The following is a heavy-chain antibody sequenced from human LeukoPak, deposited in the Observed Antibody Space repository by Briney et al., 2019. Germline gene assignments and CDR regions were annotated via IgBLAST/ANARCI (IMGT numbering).Heavy chain of an antibody. CDR2: ISSSSSTI. CDR1: GFTVNSNY. Sequence: GGALRLSCAASGFTVNSNYMSWVRQAPGEGLEWVSYISSSSSTIYYADSVKGRFTISRDNAKNSLYLQMNSLRAEDTAVYYCARDRSGDHDFWSGYYTNYFDPWGQGTLVTVSS. J-gene: IGHJ5*02. CDR3: ARDRSGDHDFWSGYYTNYFDP. D-gene: IGHD3-3*01. V-gene: IGHV3-48*01.